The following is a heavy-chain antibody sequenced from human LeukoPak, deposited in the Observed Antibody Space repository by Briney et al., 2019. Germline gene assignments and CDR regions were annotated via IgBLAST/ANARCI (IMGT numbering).Heavy chain of an antibody. CDR1: GGTFSIYA. Sequence: GASVKVSCKASGGTFSIYAISWVRQAPGQGLEWMGGIIPIFGTANYAQKFQGRVTITADESTSTAYMELSSLRSEDTAVYYCASSGYSYGITGYYYYGMDVWGQGTTVTVSS. J-gene: IGHJ6*02. D-gene: IGHD5-18*01. CDR2: IIPIFGTA. CDR3: ASSGYSYGITGYYYYGMDV. V-gene: IGHV1-69*13.